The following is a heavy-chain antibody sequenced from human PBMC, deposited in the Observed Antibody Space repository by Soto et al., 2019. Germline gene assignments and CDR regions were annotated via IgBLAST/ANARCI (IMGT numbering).Heavy chain of an antibody. V-gene: IGHV4-34*01. CDR1: GGSFSGNY. Sequence: PSETLSLTCAVYGGSFSGNYWIWIRQPPGKGLEWIGEINHSGTTNYNPSLKSRVTISVDTSKNQFSLSLSSVTAADTAVYYCARDLPPERLVHLDAFDIWGQGTMVTVSS. CDR3: ARDLPPERLVHLDAFDI. J-gene: IGHJ3*02. CDR2: INHSGTT. D-gene: IGHD6-6*01.